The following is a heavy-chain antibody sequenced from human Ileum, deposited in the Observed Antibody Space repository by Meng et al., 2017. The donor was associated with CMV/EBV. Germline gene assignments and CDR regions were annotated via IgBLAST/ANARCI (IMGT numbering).Heavy chain of an antibody. CDR3: TRLDAGILDDY. CDR1: GFDFSGFW. J-gene: IGHJ4*02. D-gene: IGHD1-14*01. V-gene: IGHV3-7*01. Sequence: GGSLRLSCVAYGFDFSGFWMSWVRQAPGKGLEWVANMNQDGRDRRYVDFVEGRFTISRDNAKNTLYLQMNSLRAEDTAVYYCTRLDAGILDDYWGQGVLVTVSS. CDR2: MNQDGRDR.